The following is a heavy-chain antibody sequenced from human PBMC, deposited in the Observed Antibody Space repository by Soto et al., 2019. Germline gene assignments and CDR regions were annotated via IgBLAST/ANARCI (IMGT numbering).Heavy chain of an antibody. CDR1: GGSLGSYY. J-gene: IGHJ5*02. Sequence: PSETLSLTCTVSGGSLGSYYWTWIRQSPGKGLEWIGYVYFSGNTNXNPALKSRVTISIDTSKNQFSLRLASVTAADTAFYYCGSVRPSGYVLSWGQGTLVTVSS. D-gene: IGHD6-25*01. CDR2: VYFSGNT. V-gene: IGHV4-59*01. CDR3: GSVRPSGYVLS.